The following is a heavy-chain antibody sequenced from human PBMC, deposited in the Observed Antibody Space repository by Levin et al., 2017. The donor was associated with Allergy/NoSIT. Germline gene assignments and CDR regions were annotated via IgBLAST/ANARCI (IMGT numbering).Heavy chain of an antibody. J-gene: IGHJ6*02. D-gene: IGHD4-23*01. CDR2: IYYSGST. V-gene: IGHV4-39*07. CDR1: GGSISSSSYY. Sequence: SETLSLTCTVSGGSISSSSYYWGWIRQPPGKGLEWIGSIYYSGSTYYNPSLKSRVTISVDTSKNQFSLKLSSVTAADTAVYYCARDGDYGGNSGYGMDVWGQGTTVTVSS. CDR3: ARDGDYGGNSGYGMDV.